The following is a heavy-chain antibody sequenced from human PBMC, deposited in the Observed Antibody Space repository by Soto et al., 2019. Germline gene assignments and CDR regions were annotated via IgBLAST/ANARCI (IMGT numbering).Heavy chain of an antibody. CDR1: GSTFSSYG. CDR2: IVPMFVTT. J-gene: IGHJ6*02. Sequence: QVRLVQSGAEVKQPGSSVKVSCKASGSTFSSYGISWVRQAPGQGLEWLGGIVPMFVTTNYAQNFQGRVTITADESTNTVFMALSSLRSADTAVYYCATAVGDIVVVPAAKDLPYYYYGMDVWGQGTTVTVSS. V-gene: IGHV1-69*01. CDR3: ATAVGDIVVVPAAKDLPYYYYGMDV. D-gene: IGHD2-2*01.